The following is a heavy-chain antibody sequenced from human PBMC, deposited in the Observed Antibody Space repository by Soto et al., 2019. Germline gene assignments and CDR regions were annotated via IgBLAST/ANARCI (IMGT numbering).Heavy chain of an antibody. V-gene: IGHV1-18*01. Sequence: GASVKVSCKASGYTFFNYGISWVRQAPGQGLEWMGWISGYNGNTNYARKFQARVTMTTDTSTRTAYMELRSLRSDDTALYYCATKSSTSSWFDPWGQGTLVTVSS. CDR3: ATKSSTSSWFDP. J-gene: IGHJ5*02. D-gene: IGHD2-2*01. CDR1: GYTFFNYG. CDR2: ISGYNGNT.